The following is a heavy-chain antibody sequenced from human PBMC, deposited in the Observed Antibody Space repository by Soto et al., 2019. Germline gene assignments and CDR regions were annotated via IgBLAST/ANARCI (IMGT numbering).Heavy chain of an antibody. Sequence: EEQLVESGGDLVQPGGSLRLSCAASGFTVSNNYMSWVRQAPGKGVEWVSLIYSGGSTYYADSVKGRFTISRDSSKNTLYLQMNSLRAEDTAMYYCAAYSHKGYWGQGTLLTVSS. CDR3: AAYSHKGY. V-gene: IGHV3-66*01. CDR2: IYSGGST. D-gene: IGHD3-16*01. J-gene: IGHJ4*02. CDR1: GFTVSNNY.